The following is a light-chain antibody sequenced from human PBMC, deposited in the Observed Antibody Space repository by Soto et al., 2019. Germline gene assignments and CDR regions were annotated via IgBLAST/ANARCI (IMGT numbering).Light chain of an antibody. J-gene: IGLJ1*01. Sequence: QSALTQPPSASGSPGQSVTISCTGTSSDVGGYNYVSWYQQHPGKAPKLMIYEVSKRPSGVPDRFSGSKSGNTASLTVSGLQAEDEADYYCSSYAGSKGYVFGTGIKLTVL. CDR3: SSYAGSKGYV. V-gene: IGLV2-8*01. CDR2: EVS. CDR1: SSDVGGYNY.